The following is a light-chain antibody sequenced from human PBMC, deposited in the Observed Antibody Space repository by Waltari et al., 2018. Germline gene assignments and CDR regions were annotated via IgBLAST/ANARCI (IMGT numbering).Light chain of an antibody. CDR1: DVGGYTY. CDR2: DVT. J-gene: IGLJ2*01. Sequence: QSALTQPASVSGSPGQSITISCSDVGGYTYVSWYQQHPGKAPKLLIYDVTHRPSGVSDRFSASKSGNTASLTISGLQVEDEADYYCSSYTTSSVLFGGGTKLTVL. CDR3: SSYTTSSVL. V-gene: IGLV2-14*03.